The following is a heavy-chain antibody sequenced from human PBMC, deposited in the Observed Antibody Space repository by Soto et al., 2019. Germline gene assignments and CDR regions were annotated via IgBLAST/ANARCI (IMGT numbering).Heavy chain of an antibody. CDR1: GFTFRSCR. CDR2: ISRGGRTI. Sequence: GGSLRLSCTASGFTFRSCRMNWVRQAPGKGLEWVSYISRGGRTIYYADSVKGRFTISRDNARNSLYLQMNSLRDEDTAVYYCATTSCSDDDRSSSYLDYWGQGALVTVSS. D-gene: IGHD1-26*01. V-gene: IGHV3-48*02. J-gene: IGHJ4*02. CDR3: ATTSCSDDDRSSSYLDY.